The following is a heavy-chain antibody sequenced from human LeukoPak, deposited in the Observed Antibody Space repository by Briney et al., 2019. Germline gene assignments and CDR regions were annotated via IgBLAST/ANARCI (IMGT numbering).Heavy chain of an antibody. CDR3: ARGGVIDLWSGQPAGPNWFDP. D-gene: IGHD3-3*01. CDR2: MNPNSGNT. V-gene: IGHV1-8*03. CDR1: GYTFTSYD. Sequence: ASVKVSCKASGYTFTSYDINWVRQATGQGLEWMGWMNPNSGNTGYAQKFQGRVTITRNTSISTAYMELSSLRSEDTAVYYCARGGVIDLWSGQPAGPNWFDPWGQGTLVTVSS. J-gene: IGHJ5*02.